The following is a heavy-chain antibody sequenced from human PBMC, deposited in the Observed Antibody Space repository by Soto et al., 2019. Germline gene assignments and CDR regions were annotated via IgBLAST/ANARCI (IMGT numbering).Heavy chain of an antibody. Sequence: QVQLVESGGGVVQPGRSLRLSCAAPGFTFSNYDMHWVRQAPGKGLEWVALILHDGSKEYYADSVKGRFTISRDNSKNTLYLQMNSLRGDDTAVYYCANSRDGYSFYYYYGMDVWGQGTTVTVSS. D-gene: IGHD4-4*01. J-gene: IGHJ6*02. CDR1: GFTFSNYD. V-gene: IGHV3-30*18. CDR3: ANSRDGYSFYYYYGMDV. CDR2: ILHDGSKE.